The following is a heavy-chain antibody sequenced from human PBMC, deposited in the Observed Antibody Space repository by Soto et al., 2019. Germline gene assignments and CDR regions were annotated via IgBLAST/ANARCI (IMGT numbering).Heavy chain of an antibody. Sequence: PSETLSLTCTVSGGSISSFYWTWIRQPPGKGLEWVGFVYYSGTTNYNPSRRSRVTISVDTSKKQFSLKLSSVTAADTAVYYCASRGYRYGYFDYWGQGTLVTVSS. D-gene: IGHD5-18*01. J-gene: IGHJ4*02. V-gene: IGHV4-59*08. CDR2: VYYSGTT. CDR3: ASRGYRYGYFDY. CDR1: GGSISSFY.